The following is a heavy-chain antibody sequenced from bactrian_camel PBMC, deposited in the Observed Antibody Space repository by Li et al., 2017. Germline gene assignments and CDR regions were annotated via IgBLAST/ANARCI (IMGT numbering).Heavy chain of an antibody. D-gene: IGHD2*01. CDR1: EAVRC. V-gene: IGHV3S53*01. CDR2: ISAPGSVT. CDR3: AADRRRHGPPSLRPGDYSV. Sequence: HVQLVESGGGSVQAGGSLRVSCAASEAVRCMGWFRQAPGTEREGIAGISAPGSVTDYADSVKGRFSISKDNARNWLDLQMDSLEPGDTARYYCAADRRRHGPPSLRPGDYSVWGQGTQVTVS. J-gene: IGHJ4*01.